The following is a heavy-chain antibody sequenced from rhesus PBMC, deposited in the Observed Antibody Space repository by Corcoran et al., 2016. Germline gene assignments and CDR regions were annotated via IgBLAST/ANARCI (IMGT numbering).Heavy chain of an antibody. V-gene: IGHV4-73*01. D-gene: IGHD3-3*01. Sequence: QVKLQQWGEGLVKPSETLSLTCAVYGGSISGYYWSWIRPPPGTGLEWIGNIDGNSASTNYNPSLKNRVTISKDTSKNQFSLKLSSVTAADTAIYYCTRHNIWTGYSPRFDYWGQGVLVTVSS. CDR3: TRHNIWTGYSPRFDY. CDR1: GGSISGYY. J-gene: IGHJ4*01. CDR2: IDGNSAST.